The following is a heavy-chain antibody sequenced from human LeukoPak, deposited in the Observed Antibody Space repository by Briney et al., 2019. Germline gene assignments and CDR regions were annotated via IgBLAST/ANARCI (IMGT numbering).Heavy chain of an antibody. J-gene: IGHJ4*02. Sequence: RGSLRLSCAASGVTFSSYAMSWVRQAPGKGLEWVSSISGSGGSTYYADSVKGRFTISRDNSKNMLYLQMNSLRAEDTAVYYCAKLLNNRYFDSNLDYWGQGTLVTVSS. CDR2: ISGSGGST. CDR1: GVTFSSYA. CDR3: AKLLNNRYFDSNLDY. V-gene: IGHV3-23*01. D-gene: IGHD3-9*01.